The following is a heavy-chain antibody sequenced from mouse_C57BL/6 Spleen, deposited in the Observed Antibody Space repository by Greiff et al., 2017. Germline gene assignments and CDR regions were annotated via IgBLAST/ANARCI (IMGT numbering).Heavy chain of an antibody. CDR3: TTDYYGSSYVLDY. J-gene: IGHJ2*01. CDR1: GFNIKDDY. Sequence: VQLQQSGAELVRPGASVKLSCTASGFNIKDDYMHWVKQRPEQGLEWIGWIDPENGDTEYASKFQGKATITADTSSNTAYLQLSSLTSEDTAVYYCTTDYYGSSYVLDYWGQGTTLTVSS. D-gene: IGHD1-1*01. V-gene: IGHV14-4*01. CDR2: IDPENGDT.